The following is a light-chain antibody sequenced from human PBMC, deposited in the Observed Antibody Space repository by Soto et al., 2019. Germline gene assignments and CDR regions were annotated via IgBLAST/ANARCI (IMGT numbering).Light chain of an antibody. J-gene: IGKJ4*01. CDR1: QSVSSN. CDR3: QQRSNWPST. V-gene: IGKV3D-15*01. Sequence: EIVMTQSPATLSVSPGERATLSCRASQSVSSNLAWYQQKPGQAPRLLIYGASIRATGIPARFSGSGSGTEFTLTISSLQSQDFAVYFCQQRSNWPSTFGGGTKVEI. CDR2: GAS.